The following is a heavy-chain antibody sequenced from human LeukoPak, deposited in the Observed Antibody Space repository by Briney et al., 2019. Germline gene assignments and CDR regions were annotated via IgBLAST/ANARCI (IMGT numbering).Heavy chain of an antibody. CDR1: GFTFSNYW. CDR3: VRDGGVSGYDLLDY. Sequence: GGSLRLSCAASGFTFSNYWMCWVRQAPGKGLEWVGHINQDGSEEHYMDSVKARFIISRDNAKNSLSLQMDSLRAEDTAVYYCVRDGGVSGYDLLDYWGQGTLVTVSS. V-gene: IGHV3-7*01. J-gene: IGHJ4*02. D-gene: IGHD5-12*01. CDR2: INQDGSEE.